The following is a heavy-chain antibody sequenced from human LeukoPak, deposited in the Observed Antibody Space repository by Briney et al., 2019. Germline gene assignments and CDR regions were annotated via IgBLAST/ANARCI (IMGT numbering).Heavy chain of an antibody. Sequence: SETLSLTCAVSGYSISSGYYWGWIRQPPGKGLEWIGSIYHSGSTYYNPSLKSRVTISVDTSKNQFSLKLSSVTAADTVVYYCARGVGYSGYPYFDYWGQGTLVTVSS. J-gene: IGHJ4*02. D-gene: IGHD5-12*01. CDR1: GYSISSGYY. V-gene: IGHV4-38-2*01. CDR2: IYHSGST. CDR3: ARGVGYSGYPYFDY.